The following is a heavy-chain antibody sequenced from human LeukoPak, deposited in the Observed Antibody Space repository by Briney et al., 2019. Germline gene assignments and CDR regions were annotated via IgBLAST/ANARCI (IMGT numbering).Heavy chain of an antibody. CDR2: ISGSGGST. D-gene: IGHD2/OR15-2a*01. Sequence: GGSLRLSCAASGFTFSSYAMTWVRQAPGKGLEWVSAISGSGGSTYYADSVKGRSTISRDNSKNTLYLQMNSPRAEDTAVYYCAKDEGTSMLLNRWGQGTLVTVSS. J-gene: IGHJ4*02. CDR3: AKDEGTSMLLNR. V-gene: IGHV3-23*01. CDR1: GFTFSSYA.